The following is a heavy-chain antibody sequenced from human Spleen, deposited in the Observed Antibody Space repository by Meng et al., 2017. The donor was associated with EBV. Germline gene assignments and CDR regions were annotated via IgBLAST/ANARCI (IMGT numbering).Heavy chain of an antibody. Sequence: QITLRESGPTLVQPTQTLWLTCTFPGFSLSTNEVGVGWIRQPPGKALEWLALVYWDDDKRYSPSLKSRLTIAKDTSKNQVVLTMTNMHPVDTATYYCAHIRPYYFDYWGLGPLVTVSS. V-gene: IGHV2-5*02. J-gene: IGHJ4*02. CDR1: GFSLSTNEVG. CDR2: VYWDDDK. CDR3: AHIRPYYFDY.